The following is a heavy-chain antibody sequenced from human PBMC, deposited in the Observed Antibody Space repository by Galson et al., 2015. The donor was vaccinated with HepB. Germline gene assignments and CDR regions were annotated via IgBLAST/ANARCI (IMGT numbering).Heavy chain of an antibody. CDR2: ISAYNSNI. CDR1: GYTFTTYG. CDR3: ARVVRAGASYFDY. Sequence: QSGAEVKKPGASVKVSCKASGYTFTTYGISWVRQAPGQGLEWMGWISAYNSNINYEQKFQGRVTMTTDTSASTAYMELRSLRSDDTAVYYCARVVRAGASYFDYWGQGTLVTVSS. D-gene: IGHD4-23*01. V-gene: IGHV1-18*01. J-gene: IGHJ4*02.